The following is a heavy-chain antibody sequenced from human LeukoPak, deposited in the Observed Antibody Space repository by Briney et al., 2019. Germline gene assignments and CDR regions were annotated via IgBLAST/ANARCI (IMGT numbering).Heavy chain of an antibody. D-gene: IGHD3-10*01. CDR3: PKKSRGSGSYYGDY. Sequence: PGGSLRLSCAASGFTFSSYGMSWVRQAPGKGLEWVSAISGSGGSTYYADSVKGRFTISRDNSKNTLYLQMNSLSAEDTAVYYCPKKSRGSGSYYGDYWGQGTLVTVSS. V-gene: IGHV3-23*01. CDR2: ISGSGGST. J-gene: IGHJ4*02. CDR1: GFTFSSYG.